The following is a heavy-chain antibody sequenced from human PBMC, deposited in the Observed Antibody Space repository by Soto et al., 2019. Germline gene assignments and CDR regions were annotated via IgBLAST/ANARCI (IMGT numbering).Heavy chain of an antibody. CDR3: ARGSRVKIPAASGRDYYYHRLDV. Sequence: SETLSHTCAVSGGSISSGGYSCNWIRQPPGKGLEWIGYIYHSGSTYYNPSLKSRVTISVDRSKNQFSLKLSSVTAADTAVYYCARGSRVKIPAASGRDYYYHRLDVWGQGTAVT. CDR2: IYHSGST. CDR1: GGSISSGGYS. V-gene: IGHV4-30-2*01. D-gene: IGHD6-25*01. J-gene: IGHJ6*02.